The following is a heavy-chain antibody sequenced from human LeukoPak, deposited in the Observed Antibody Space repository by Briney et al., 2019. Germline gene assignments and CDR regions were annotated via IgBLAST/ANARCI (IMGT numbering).Heavy chain of an antibody. D-gene: IGHD2-2*01. V-gene: IGHV1-3*01. Sequence: VASVKVSCKASGYTFINFAINWGRQAPGQRPEWMGWINAGNGNTKYSQKFQGRVTITRDTSASTAYMELSSLTSDDTAVYYCARDPGRVVIDYWGQGTLVTVSS. CDR1: GYTFINFA. J-gene: IGHJ4*02. CDR3: ARDPGRVVIDY. CDR2: INAGNGNT.